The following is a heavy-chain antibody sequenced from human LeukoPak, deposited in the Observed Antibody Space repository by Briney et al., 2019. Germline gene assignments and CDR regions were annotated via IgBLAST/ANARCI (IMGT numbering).Heavy chain of an antibody. CDR1: GGTFSSYA. CDR2: IIPIFGTA. V-gene: IGHV1-69*13. Sequence: GASVKVSCKASGGTFSSYAISWVRQAPGQGLEWMGGIIPIFGTANYAQKFQGRVTITADESTSTAYMELSSLRSEDTAVYYCASVPPTWEWGYYYMDVWGKGTTVTVSS. D-gene: IGHD1-26*01. J-gene: IGHJ6*03. CDR3: ASVPPTWEWGYYYMDV.